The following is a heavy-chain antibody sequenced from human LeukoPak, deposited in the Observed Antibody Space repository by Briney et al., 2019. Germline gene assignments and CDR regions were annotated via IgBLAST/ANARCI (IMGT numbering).Heavy chain of an antibody. V-gene: IGHV4-61*02. CDR3: ARAGSGSMRYFDY. CDR2: VYVSGST. J-gene: IGHJ4*02. Sequence: SETLSLTCTVSGGSISSGSYYWSWIRQPAGKGLEWIGRVYVSGSTNYNPSLKSRVAISLDTSKNQFSLKLSSVTAADTAVYYCARAGSGSMRYFDYWGQGTLVTVSS. CDR1: GGSISSGSYY. D-gene: IGHD1-26*01.